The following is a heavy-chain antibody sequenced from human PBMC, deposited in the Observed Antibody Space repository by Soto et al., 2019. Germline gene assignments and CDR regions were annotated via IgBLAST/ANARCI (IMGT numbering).Heavy chain of an antibody. CDR1: GDPIRSDY. D-gene: IGHD6-19*01. CDR2: IYYSGST. Sequence: SETLSLTCSVSGDPIRSDYWNWIRQPPGKRLEWIGYIYYSGSTNYNPSLKSRVTISVDTSKNQFSLRLSSVAAADTAVYYCARVRVAVAGTEFDFWGQGTLVTVSS. CDR3: ARVRVAVAGTEFDF. J-gene: IGHJ4*02. V-gene: IGHV4-59*08.